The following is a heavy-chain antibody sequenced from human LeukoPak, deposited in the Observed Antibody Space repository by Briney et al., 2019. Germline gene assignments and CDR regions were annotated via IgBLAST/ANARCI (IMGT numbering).Heavy chain of an antibody. V-gene: IGHV3-48*03. CDR1: GLLFSSYE. CDR3: ARDPPDY. Sequence: GGSLRLSCAASGLLFSSYEMNWVRQAPGKGLEWVSYILNSGTTTYYADSVKGRFNISRDNAKNSLYLQMNSLRAEDTGVYYYARDPPDYWGQGILVTVSS. J-gene: IGHJ4*02. CDR2: ILNSGTTT.